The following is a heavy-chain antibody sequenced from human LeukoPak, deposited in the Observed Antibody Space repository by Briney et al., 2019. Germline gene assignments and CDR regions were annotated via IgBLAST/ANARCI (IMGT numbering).Heavy chain of an antibody. V-gene: IGHV3-21*01. D-gene: IGHD3-9*01. Sequence: PGGSLRLSCAASGFTFSSYSMNWVRQAPGKGLEWVSSISSSSSYIYYADSVKGRFTISREKAKNSLYLKMTSLRAEDTAVYYCVFQAEDGIRYFDWLLPFDYWGQGTLVTVSS. CDR3: VFQAEDGIRYFDWLLPFDY. J-gene: IGHJ4*02. CDR1: GFTFSSYS. CDR2: ISSSSSYI.